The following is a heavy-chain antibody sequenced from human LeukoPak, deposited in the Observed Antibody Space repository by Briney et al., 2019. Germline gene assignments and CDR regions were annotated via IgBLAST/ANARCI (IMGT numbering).Heavy chain of an antibody. CDR3: ARSLGYCSSVTCRDGFDP. V-gene: IGHV5-51*01. CDR1: GYVFSNYW. J-gene: IGHJ5*02. D-gene: IGHD2-8*02. CDR2: IHPVVSDT. Sequence: GESLKISCQGSGYVFSNYWIAWVRQMPGKGLELMGIIHPVVSDTIYSPSFQGQVMFSADKSISTAYLQWSRLKASDTAMYFCARSLGYCSSVTCRDGFDPWGQGTLVTVSS.